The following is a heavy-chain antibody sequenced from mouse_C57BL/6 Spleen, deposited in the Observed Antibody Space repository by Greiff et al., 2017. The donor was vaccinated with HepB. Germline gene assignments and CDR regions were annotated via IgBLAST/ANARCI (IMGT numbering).Heavy chain of an antibody. CDR2: IYPGDGDT. V-gene: IGHV1-82*01. D-gene: IGHD1-1*01. Sequence: VKLVESGPELVKPGASVKISCKASGYAFSSSWMNWVKQRPGKGLEWIGRIYPGDGDTNYNGKFKGKATLTADKSSSTAYMQLSSLTSEDSAVYFCARPYYGSSPWYFDVWGTGTTVTVSS. CDR3: ARPYYGSSPWYFDV. CDR1: GYAFSSSW. J-gene: IGHJ1*03.